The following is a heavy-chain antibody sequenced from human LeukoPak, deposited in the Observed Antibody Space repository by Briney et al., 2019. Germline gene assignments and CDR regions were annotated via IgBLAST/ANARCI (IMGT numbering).Heavy chain of an antibody. J-gene: IGHJ3*02. D-gene: IGHD3-22*01. CDR2: IYYSGST. CDR1: GGSISSYY. CDR3: ARVRGVTMIVVPGAFDI. Sequence: PSETLSLTCTVSGGSISSYYWSWIRQPPGKGLEWIGYIYYSGSTSYNPSLKSRVTISVDTSKNQFSLKLSSVTAADTAVYYCARVRGVTMIVVPGAFDIWGQGTMVTVSS. V-gene: IGHV4-59*01.